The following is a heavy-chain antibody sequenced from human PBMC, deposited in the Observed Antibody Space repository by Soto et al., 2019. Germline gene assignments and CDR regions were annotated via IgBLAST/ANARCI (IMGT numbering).Heavy chain of an antibody. V-gene: IGHV4-31*03. CDR3: ARSIAARPLRFDP. J-gene: IGHJ5*02. Sequence: QVQLQESGPGLVKPSQTLSLTCTVSGGSISSGGYYWSWIRQHPGKGLEWIGYIYYSGSTYYNPSLKSRVTISVDTAKNQFSLKLSSVTAADTAVYYCARSIAARPLRFDPWGQGTLVTVSS. D-gene: IGHD6-6*01. CDR2: IYYSGST. CDR1: GGSISSGGYY.